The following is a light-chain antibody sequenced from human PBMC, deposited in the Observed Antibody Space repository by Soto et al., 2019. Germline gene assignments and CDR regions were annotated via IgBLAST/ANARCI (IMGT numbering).Light chain of an antibody. CDR1: QDIGSH. CDR3: LQDFRYPRT. Sequence: AIQMTQSPSSLSASVGDRITITCRASQDIGSHLGWYQQKPGMAPKLLMYKASTLHSEAPTRFSGSGSGTYFTLTITSLQPEDFATYYCLQDFRYPRTFGQGTKVEIK. V-gene: IGKV1-6*01. CDR2: KAS. J-gene: IGKJ1*01.